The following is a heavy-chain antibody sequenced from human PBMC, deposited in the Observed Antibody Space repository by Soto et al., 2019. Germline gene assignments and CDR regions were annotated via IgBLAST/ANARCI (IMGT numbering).Heavy chain of an antibody. Sequence: PGESLKISCKGSGYSFTSYWIGWVRQMPGKGLEWMGIIYPGDSDTRYSPSFQGQVTISADKSISTAYLQWSSLKASDTAMYYCARSGRDTAMVTQTYHYYYYMDVWGKGTTVNVSS. CDR1: GYSFTSYW. CDR3: ARSGRDTAMVTQTYHYYYYMDV. V-gene: IGHV5-51*01. J-gene: IGHJ6*03. D-gene: IGHD5-18*01. CDR2: IYPGDSDT.